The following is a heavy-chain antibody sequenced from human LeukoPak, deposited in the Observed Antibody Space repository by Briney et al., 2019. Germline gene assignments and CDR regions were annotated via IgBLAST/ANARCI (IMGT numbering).Heavy chain of an antibody. Sequence: GGSLRLSCAASGFIFSSYAMSWVRQAPGKGLEWVSAISGSGGSTYYADSVKGRFTISRDNSKNTVYLQMNSLRAEDTAVYYCTREVWGSFGYWGQGALVTVSS. J-gene: IGHJ4*02. D-gene: IGHD3-16*01. CDR3: TREVWGSFGY. V-gene: IGHV3-23*01. CDR1: GFIFSSYA. CDR2: ISGSGGST.